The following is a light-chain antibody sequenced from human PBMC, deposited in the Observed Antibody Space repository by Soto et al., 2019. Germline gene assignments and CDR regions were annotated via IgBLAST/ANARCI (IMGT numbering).Light chain of an antibody. Sequence: QSALTQPASVSGSPGQSITISCTGTSSDVGGYNYVSWYQQHPGKAPKLLIYGNTNRPSGIPDRFSGSRSGTSAFLAITGLQDEDEGDYYCQSYDTSLGDSRVFGTGTKLTVL. CDR2: GNT. V-gene: IGLV2-14*01. CDR3: QSYDTSLGDSRV. CDR1: SSDVGGYNY. J-gene: IGLJ1*01.